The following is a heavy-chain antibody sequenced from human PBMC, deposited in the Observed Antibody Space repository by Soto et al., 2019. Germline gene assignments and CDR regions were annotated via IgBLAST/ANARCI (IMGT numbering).Heavy chain of an antibody. J-gene: IGHJ4*02. V-gene: IGHV3-23*01. CDR3: AKDSTDTAMVLSYFDY. CDR1: GFTFSSYA. CDR2: ISGSGGST. D-gene: IGHD5-18*01. Sequence: GGSLRLSCAASGFTFSSYAMSWVRQAPGKGLEWVSAISGSGGSTYYADYVKGRFTISRDNSKNTLNLQMNSLRAEDTAVYYCAKDSTDTAMVLSYFDYWGQGTLVTVSA.